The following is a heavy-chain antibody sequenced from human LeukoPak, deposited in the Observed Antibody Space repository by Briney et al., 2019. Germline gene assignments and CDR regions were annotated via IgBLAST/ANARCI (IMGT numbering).Heavy chain of an antibody. D-gene: IGHD2-2*03. CDR1: GFTFSSYS. Sequence: GGSLRLSCAASGFTFSSYSMNWVRQAPGKGLEWVSSISSSSGSTIYYADSVKGRFTISRDNAKNSLYLQMNSLRAEDTAVYYCARDSHYGYPSSWYHLVQIDYWGQGTLVIVSS. CDR3: ARDSHYGYPSSWYHLVQIDY. CDR2: ISSSSGSTI. V-gene: IGHV3-48*01. J-gene: IGHJ4*02.